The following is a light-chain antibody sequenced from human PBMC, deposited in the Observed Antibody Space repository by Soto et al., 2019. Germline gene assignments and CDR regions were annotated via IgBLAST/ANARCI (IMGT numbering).Light chain of an antibody. CDR3: QERNRWPRGT. V-gene: IGKV3-11*01. CDR1: QSVSVN. CDR2: SAS. Sequence: EVVLTQSPAILSLSPGERATLSCRASQSVSVNFAWYPHKPGQAPRPLIYSASDRAPGIPARFSGSGSGTDFTLTISSLEPEDFAVYYCQERNRWPRGTFGAGTKVEIK. J-gene: IGKJ4*01.